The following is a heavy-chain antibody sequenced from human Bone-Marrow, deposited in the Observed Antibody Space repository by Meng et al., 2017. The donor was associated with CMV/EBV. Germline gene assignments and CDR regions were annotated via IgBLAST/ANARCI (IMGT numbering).Heavy chain of an antibody. CDR3: ERAGTSCRYFDL. CDR2: STSSSGHR. J-gene: IGHJ2*01. V-gene: IGHV3-21*01. D-gene: IGHD6-13*01. CDR1: GLSCSSWV. Sequence: AASGLSCSSWVRTWARQGPGRGREWGSTSTSSSGHRYYGGAVMGRVTISRDNDKNSTSLKMNSRRAEDTAGDYCERAGTSCRYFDLWGRGTLVTVSS.